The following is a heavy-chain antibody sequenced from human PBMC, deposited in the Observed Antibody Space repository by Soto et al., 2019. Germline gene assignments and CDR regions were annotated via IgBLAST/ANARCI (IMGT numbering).Heavy chain of an antibody. Sequence: QVQLVQSGAEVKKPGASVKVSCKASGYTFTSYGISWVRQAPGQGLEWMGWISAYNGNTNYAQKLQGRVTMTTDTSTSTVYMGLRSLRSDDTAVYYCARDGALGEYYYYYGMDVLGQGTTVTVSS. V-gene: IGHV1-18*01. CDR3: ARDGALGEYYYYYGMDV. CDR1: GYTFTSYG. D-gene: IGHD3-16*01. J-gene: IGHJ6*02. CDR2: ISAYNGNT.